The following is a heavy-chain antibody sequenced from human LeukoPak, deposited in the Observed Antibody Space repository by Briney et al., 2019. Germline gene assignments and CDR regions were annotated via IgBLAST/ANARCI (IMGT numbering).Heavy chain of an antibody. CDR1: GGSISSGSYY. D-gene: IGHD3-22*01. CDR2: IYTSGST. V-gene: IGHV4-61*02. Sequence: SETLSLTCTVSGGSISSGSYYWSWIRQPAGKGLEWIGRIYTSGSTNYNPSLKSRVTISVDTSKNQFSLKLSSVTAADTAVYYCARGQHYYDSSGYYNNWFDPWGQGTLVTVSS. CDR3: ARGQHYYDSSGYYNNWFDP. J-gene: IGHJ5*02.